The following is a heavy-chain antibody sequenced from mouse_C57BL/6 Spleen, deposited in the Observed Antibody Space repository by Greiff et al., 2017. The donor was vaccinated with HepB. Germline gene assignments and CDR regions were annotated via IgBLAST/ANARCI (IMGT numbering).Heavy chain of an antibody. CDR2: IDPETGGT. CDR1: GYTFTDYE. D-gene: IGHD2-3*01. J-gene: IGHJ3*01. CDR3: TRKRDGYYLFAY. Sequence: QVQLQQSGAELVRPGASVTLSCKASGYTFTDYEMHWVKQTPVHGLEWIGAIDPETGGTAYNQKFKGKAILTADKSSSTAYMELRSLTSEDSAVDYCTRKRDGYYLFAYWGQGTLVTVSA. V-gene: IGHV1-15*01.